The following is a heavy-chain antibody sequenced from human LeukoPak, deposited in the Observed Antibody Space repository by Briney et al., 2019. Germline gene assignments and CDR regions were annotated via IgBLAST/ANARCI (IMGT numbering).Heavy chain of an antibody. CDR1: GFTFSGYA. CDR3: AKDRYCVGGHCYSSAFDI. V-gene: IGHV3-23*01. CDR2: VSGSGDTS. J-gene: IGHJ3*02. D-gene: IGHD2-15*01. Sequence: GGSLRLACADSGFTFSGYAMNWVGQAPGEGLEGVSSVSGSGDTSYYADSVKGRFTISRDNYQNTLHLQMNSLRAEDSAVYYCAKDRYCVGGHCYSSAFDIWGQGTLVTVSS.